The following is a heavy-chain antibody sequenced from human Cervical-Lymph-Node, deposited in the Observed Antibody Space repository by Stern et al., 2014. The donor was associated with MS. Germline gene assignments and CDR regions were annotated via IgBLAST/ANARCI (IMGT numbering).Heavy chain of an antibody. CDR1: GVSFGTSW. CDR2: IRQDGYDK. J-gene: IGHJ4*02. D-gene: IGHD2/OR15-2a*01. V-gene: IGHV3-7*01. Sequence: EVQLVESGGGLVQPAGSLRLTCAASGVSFGTSWMSWVRQPPERGLEWVANIRQDGYDKFYVDSVKGRFTISRDNARNSLYLQMNSLTVADTAVYYCARDRRAFLDYWGQGTHVAVSS. CDR3: ARDRRAFLDY.